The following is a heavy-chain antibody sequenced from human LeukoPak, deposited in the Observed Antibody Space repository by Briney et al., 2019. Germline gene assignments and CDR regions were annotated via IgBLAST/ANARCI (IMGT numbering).Heavy chain of an antibody. V-gene: IGHV3-23*01. J-gene: IGHJ4*02. CDR3: AKRGVVIRVILVGFHKEAYYFDS. CDR1: VLTLSNYG. D-gene: IGHD3-22*01. Sequence: GGSLRLSCAVSVLTLSNYGMSWVRQAAGKGLEWVAVISDRGSRTNYADSVKGRFTISTDHPKNTLYLQMGSLRADDTAVYFCAKRGVVIRVILVGFHKEAYYFDSWGQGALVTVSS. CDR2: ISDRGSRT.